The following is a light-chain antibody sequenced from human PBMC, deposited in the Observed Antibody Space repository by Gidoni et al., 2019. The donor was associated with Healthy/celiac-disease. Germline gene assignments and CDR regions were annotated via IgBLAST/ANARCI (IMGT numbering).Light chain of an antibody. V-gene: IGKV3-20*01. CDR1: QSVSSSY. CDR2: GSS. CDR3: QQYGSSPRT. Sequence: EIVLTQSPGPLSLSPGERATLSCRASQSVSSSYLAWYQQKPGQAPRLLIYGSSSRSTGIPDRFSGSWSGTDFTLTISRLEPEDFAVYYCQQYGSSPRTCGQXTKVEIK. J-gene: IGKJ1*01.